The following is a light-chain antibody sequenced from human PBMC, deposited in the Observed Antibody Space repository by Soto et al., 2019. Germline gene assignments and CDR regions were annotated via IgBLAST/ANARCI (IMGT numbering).Light chain of an antibody. CDR1: QSISSY. J-gene: IGKJ1*01. CDR3: QQSYSTSWT. Sequence: DIQMPQSPSSLSASVGDSVTITCRASQSISSYLNWYQQRPGKAPKLLIYAASSLQSGVPSRFSGSGSGTDFTLTISSLQPEEFATYYGQQSYSTSWTFGQGTKVDIK. V-gene: IGKV1-39*01. CDR2: AAS.